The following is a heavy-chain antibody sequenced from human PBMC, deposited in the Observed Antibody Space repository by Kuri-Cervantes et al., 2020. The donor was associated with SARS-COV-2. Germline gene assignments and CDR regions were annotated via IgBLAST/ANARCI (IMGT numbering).Heavy chain of an antibody. CDR2: ISSSSSTI. J-gene: IGHJ3*02. V-gene: IGHV3-11*04. CDR3: ARDRDASGWSGVFDI. D-gene: IGHD6-19*01. CDR1: GFIVSNNY. Sequence: GGSLRLSCAASGFIVSNNYMSWVRQAPGKGLEWVSYISSSSSTIYYADSVKGRFTFSRDNANNSLYLQVNSLRAEDSAVYYCARDRDASGWSGVFDIWGQGTMVTVSS.